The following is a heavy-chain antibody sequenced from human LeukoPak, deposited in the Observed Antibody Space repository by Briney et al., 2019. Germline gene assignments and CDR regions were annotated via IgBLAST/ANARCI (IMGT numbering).Heavy chain of an antibody. CDR3: ASAAGWESAY. CDR1: GSTSSRYY. Sequence: GGSLRPSCAASGSTSSRYYMSWVRQTPEKGLEWVANINQDGSEKNYVDSVKGRFTISRDNAKNSLYLQMNSLRAEDTAVYYCASAAGWESAYWGQGTLVTVSS. V-gene: IGHV3-7*01. CDR2: INQDGSEK. D-gene: IGHD1-26*01. J-gene: IGHJ4*02.